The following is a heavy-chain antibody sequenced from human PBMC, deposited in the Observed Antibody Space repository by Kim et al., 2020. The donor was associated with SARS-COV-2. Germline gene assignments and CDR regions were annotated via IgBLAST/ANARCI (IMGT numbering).Heavy chain of an antibody. CDR3: AKLGYCSSTSCSPPGAFDI. D-gene: IGHD2-2*01. J-gene: IGHJ3*02. V-gene: IGHV3-30*02. Sequence: GRFTISRDNSKNTLYLQMNSLRAEDTAVYYCAKLGYCSSTSCSPPGAFDIWGQGTMVTVSS.